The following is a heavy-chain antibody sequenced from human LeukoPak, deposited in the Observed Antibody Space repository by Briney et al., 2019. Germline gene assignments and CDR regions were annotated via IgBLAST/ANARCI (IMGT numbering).Heavy chain of an antibody. CDR1: GFTFSSYA. CDR3: AREPGSSWYRYYYYYGMDV. J-gene: IGHJ6*02. CDR2: ISYDGGNK. Sequence: GGSLRLSCAASGFTFSSYAMHWVRQAPGKGLEWVAVISYDGGNKYYADSVKGRFTISRDNSKNTLYLQMNSLRAEDTAVYYCAREPGSSWYRYYYYYGMDVWGQGTTVTVSS. V-gene: IGHV3-30*01. D-gene: IGHD6-13*01.